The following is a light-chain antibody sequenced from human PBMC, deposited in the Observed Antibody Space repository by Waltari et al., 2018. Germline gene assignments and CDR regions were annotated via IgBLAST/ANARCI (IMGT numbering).Light chain of an antibody. CDR1: QSFSSR. J-gene: IGKJ2*01. V-gene: IGKV1-5*03. CDR3: QQYNSYPLT. CDR2: MAS. Sequence: DIQMTKSPSTLSASVGDRVTITCRASQSFSSRLAWYQQKPGKAPKLLIYMASSLESWVPSRFSGSGSGTEFTLTISSLQPDDFATYYCQQYNSYPLTFGQGTKLEIK.